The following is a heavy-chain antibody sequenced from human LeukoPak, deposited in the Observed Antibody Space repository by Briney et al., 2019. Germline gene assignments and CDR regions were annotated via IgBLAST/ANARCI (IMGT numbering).Heavy chain of an antibody. V-gene: IGHV4-4*02. CDR3: ARGPSVAAHLDY. CDR1: GGSISSNNW. CDR2: IYHHGAT. Sequence: PSETLSLTCAVSGGSISSNNWWSWVRQPPGKGLEWIGEIYHHGATNYNPSLKSRVTLSVDKSKNQFSLELSSVTAADTAVCYCARGPSVAAHLDYWGQGTLVTVSS. J-gene: IGHJ4*02. D-gene: IGHD5-12*01.